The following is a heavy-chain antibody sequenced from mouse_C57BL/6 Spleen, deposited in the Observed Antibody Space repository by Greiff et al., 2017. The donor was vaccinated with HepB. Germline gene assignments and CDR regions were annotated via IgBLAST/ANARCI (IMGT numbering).Heavy chain of an antibody. D-gene: IGHD1-1*01. CDR1: GYTFTSYW. V-gene: IGHV1-5*01. Sequence: VQVVESGTVLARPGASVKMSCKTSGYTFTSYWMHWVKQRPGQGLEWIGAIYPGNSDTSYNQKFKGKAKLTAVTSASTAYMELSSLTNEDSAVYYCTRGGLLRVYYYAMDYWGQGTSVTVSS. CDR2: IYPGNSDT. J-gene: IGHJ4*01. CDR3: TRGGLLRVYYYAMDY.